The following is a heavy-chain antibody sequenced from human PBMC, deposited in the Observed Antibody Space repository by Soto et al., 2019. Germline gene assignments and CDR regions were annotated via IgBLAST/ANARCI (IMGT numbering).Heavy chain of an antibody. D-gene: IGHD3-3*01. CDR1: GGSISSSSYY. J-gene: IGHJ5*02. Sequence: QLQLQESGPGLVKPSETLSLTCTVSGGSISSSSYYWGWIRQPPGKGLEWMGSIYYSGSTYYNPSLKSRVTISVDTSKNQCSLKLSSVTAADTAVYYCARQTHDFWGNWFDPWGQGTLVTVSS. CDR3: ARQTHDFWGNWFDP. V-gene: IGHV4-39*01. CDR2: IYYSGST.